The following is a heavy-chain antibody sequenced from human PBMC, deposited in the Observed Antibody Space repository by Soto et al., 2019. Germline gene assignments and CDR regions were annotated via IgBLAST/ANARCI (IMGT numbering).Heavy chain of an antibody. CDR1: GFTFSSYG. CDR2: IWYDGSNK. J-gene: IGHJ6*02. Sequence: PGGSLRLSCAASGFTFSSYGMHWVRQAPGKGLEWVAVIWYDGSNKYYADSVKGRFTISRDNSKNTLYLQMNSLRAEDTAVYYCARYNVTAIPLGYYYYGMDVWGQGTTVTVYS. D-gene: IGHD2-21*02. CDR3: ARYNVTAIPLGYYYYGMDV. V-gene: IGHV3-33*01.